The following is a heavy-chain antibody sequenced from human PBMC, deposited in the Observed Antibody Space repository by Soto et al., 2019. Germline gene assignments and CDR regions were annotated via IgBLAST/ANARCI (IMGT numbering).Heavy chain of an antibody. CDR3: ASVSPHSRAAEP. J-gene: IGHJ5*02. CDR2: ISAYNGNT. D-gene: IGHD6-13*01. CDR1: GYTFTSYG. V-gene: IGHV1-18*01. Sequence: QVQLVQSGAEVKKPGASVRVSCKASGYTFTSYGISWVRQAPGQGLEWMGWISAYNGNTNYAQSLQGRVTMTTDTSTSTAYMELTRLKSDDTAVYYCASVSPHSRAAEPWGQGTLVTVS.